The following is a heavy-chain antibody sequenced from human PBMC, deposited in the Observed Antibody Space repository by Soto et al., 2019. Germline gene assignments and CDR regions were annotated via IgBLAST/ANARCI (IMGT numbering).Heavy chain of an antibody. CDR2: INPNSGGT. D-gene: IGHD3-9*01. Sequence: SVKVSCKASGYTFTGYYMHWVRQAPGQGLEWMGWINPNSGGTNYAQKFQGWVTMTRDTSISTAYMELSRLRSDDTAVYYCARERNYDILTGYPYYYYYGMDVWGQGTTVTVSS. CDR3: ARERNYDILTGYPYYYYYGMDV. CDR1: GYTFTGYY. V-gene: IGHV1-2*04. J-gene: IGHJ6*02.